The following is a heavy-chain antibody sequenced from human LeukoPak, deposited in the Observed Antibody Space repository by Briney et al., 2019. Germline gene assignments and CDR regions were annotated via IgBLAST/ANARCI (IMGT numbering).Heavy chain of an antibody. CDR1: GGTFSSYA. Sequence: SVKVSCKASGGTFSSYAISWVRQAPGQGLEWMGGIIPIFGTANYAQKFQGRVTITTDESASTAYMELSSLRSEDTAVYYCARVDSGYSYGYAYYYMDVWGKGTTVTVSS. CDR2: IIPIFGTA. V-gene: IGHV1-69*05. D-gene: IGHD5-18*01. J-gene: IGHJ6*03. CDR3: ARVDSGYSYGYAYYYMDV.